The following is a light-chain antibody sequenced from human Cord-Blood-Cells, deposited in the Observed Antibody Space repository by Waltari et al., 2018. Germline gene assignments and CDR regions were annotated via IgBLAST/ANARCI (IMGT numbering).Light chain of an antibody. CDR3: QQSYSTPYT. Sequence: DIQMTQSPSSLSASVGDRVTNTCRASQSISSYLNWYQQKPGKAPKLLIYAASSLQSGVPSRFSCSGSGTDFTLTISSLQPEDFATYYCQQSYSTPYTFGQGTKLEIK. J-gene: IGKJ2*01. V-gene: IGKV1-39*01. CDR1: QSISSY. CDR2: AAS.